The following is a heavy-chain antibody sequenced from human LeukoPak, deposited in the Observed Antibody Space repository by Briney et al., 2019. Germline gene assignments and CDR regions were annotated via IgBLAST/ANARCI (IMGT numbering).Heavy chain of an antibody. CDR3: AREGRRISGGTLSLDY. CDR2: TFYRSKWYY. J-gene: IGHJ4*02. CDR1: GDGVSNNNAA. V-gene: IGHV6-1*01. D-gene: IGHD2-15*01. Sequence: SQTLSLTCAISGDGVSNNNAAWNWIRQSPSRGLEWLGRTFYRSKWYYDYAVSVKSRITINSDTSKNQFSLQLTYVNPEDTAVYYCAREGRRISGGTLSLDYWGQGTLVTVSS.